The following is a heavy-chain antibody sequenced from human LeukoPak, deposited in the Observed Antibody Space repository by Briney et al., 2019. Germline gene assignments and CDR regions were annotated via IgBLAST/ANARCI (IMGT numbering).Heavy chain of an antibody. CDR2: ISSASSLI. J-gene: IGHJ4*02. D-gene: IGHD4-17*01. V-gene: IGHV3-21*01. Sequence: GGSLRLSCAASGFTFDTSSMNCVRQAPGKGLEWVSSISSASSLIYYADSVQGRFTISRDNAENSLYLQMSSLRDEDTAVYYCARERYGDSPFFEFWGQGTLVSVSS. CDR3: ARERYGDSPFFEF. CDR1: GFTFDTSS.